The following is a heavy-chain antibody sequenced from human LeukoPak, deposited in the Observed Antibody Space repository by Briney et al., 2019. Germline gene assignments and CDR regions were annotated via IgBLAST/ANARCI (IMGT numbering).Heavy chain of an antibody. Sequence: PSETLSLTCTVSGGSISSSSYYWGWIRQPPGKGLEWIGSIYYSGSTYYNPSLKSRVTISVDTSKNQFSLKLSSVTAADTAVYYCARGFVVYDFWSGYSNGGYFDYWGQGTLVTVSS. CDR1: GGSISSSSYY. D-gene: IGHD3-3*01. V-gene: IGHV4-39*01. CDR3: ARGFVVYDFWSGYSNGGYFDY. CDR2: IYYSGST. J-gene: IGHJ4*02.